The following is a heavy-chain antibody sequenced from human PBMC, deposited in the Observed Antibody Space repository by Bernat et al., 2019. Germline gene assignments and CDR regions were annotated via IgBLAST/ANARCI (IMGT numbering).Heavy chain of an antibody. D-gene: IGHD6-6*01. J-gene: IGHJ3*02. CDR1: GFTFSSYS. CDR3: ARSSIAARPGAFDI. Sequence: EVQLVESGGGLVKPGGSLRLSCAASGFTFSSYSMNWVRQAPGKGLEWVSYISSSSSYIYYADSVKGRFTISRDNAKNSLYLQMNSLRAEDTAVYYCARSSIAARPGAFDIWGQGTMVTVSS. CDR2: ISSSSSYI. V-gene: IGHV3-21*05.